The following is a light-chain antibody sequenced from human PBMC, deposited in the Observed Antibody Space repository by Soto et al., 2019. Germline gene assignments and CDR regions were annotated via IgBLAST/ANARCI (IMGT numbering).Light chain of an antibody. CDR2: GAS. CDR3: QQFDDSPPAFT. J-gene: IGKJ2*01. V-gene: IGKV3-20*01. CDR1: QTVSSKY. Sequence: ESVLTQSPGTLSLSPGERATLSCRASQTVSSKYLTWYQQKPGQAPRLLIYGASIRATGIPDRFSGSRSGADFTLTISKLEPEDFAVSYCQQFDDSPPAFTFGQGTKLEI.